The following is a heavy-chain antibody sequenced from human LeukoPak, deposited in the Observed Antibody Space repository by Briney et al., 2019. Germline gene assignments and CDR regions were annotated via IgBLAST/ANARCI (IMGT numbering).Heavy chain of an antibody. D-gene: IGHD3-22*01. CDR1: GYTFTSYY. Sequence: ASVKVSCKASGYTFTSYYMHWVRQAPGHGLEWRGIINPSRRSTSYAQKLQGRVTMTSDTPTRTVYMGLSSLRSEDTAVYHCARGSRVYYDSSGYYPYWGQGTLVTVSS. J-gene: IGHJ4*02. V-gene: IGHV1-46*01. CDR2: INPSRRST. CDR3: ARGSRVYYDSSGYYPY.